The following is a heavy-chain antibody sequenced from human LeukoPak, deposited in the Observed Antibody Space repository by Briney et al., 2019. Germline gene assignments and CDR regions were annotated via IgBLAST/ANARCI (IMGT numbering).Heavy chain of an antibody. D-gene: IGHD6-13*01. CDR3: AKAAGTDYYYYYYMDV. V-gene: IGHV3-73*01. Sequence: GGSLRLSCAASGFTFSGSAMNWVRQASGKGLEWVGRIRSKANKYATEYAVSVNGRFTISRDDSKNMAYLRMNGLKPEDTAVYFCAKAAGTDYYYYYYMDVWGKGTTVTVSS. CDR1: GFTFSGSA. J-gene: IGHJ6*03. CDR2: IRSKANKYAT.